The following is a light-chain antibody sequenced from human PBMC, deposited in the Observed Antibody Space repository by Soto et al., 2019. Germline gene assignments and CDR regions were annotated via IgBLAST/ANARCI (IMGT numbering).Light chain of an antibody. CDR2: DAS. CDR1: KSVSSY. J-gene: IGKJ4*01. CDR3: QQRSNWPLT. V-gene: IGKV3-11*01. Sequence: ESVLTQAAAPLSLSPRERATLYCKASKSVSSYLAWYQQKPGQAPRLLIYDASNRATGIPARFSGSGSGTDFTLTISSLEPEDFAVYYCQQRSNWPLTFGGGTKVDIK.